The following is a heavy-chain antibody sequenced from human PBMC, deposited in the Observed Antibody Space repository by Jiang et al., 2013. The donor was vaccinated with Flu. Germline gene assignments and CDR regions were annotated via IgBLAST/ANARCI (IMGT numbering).Heavy chain of an antibody. J-gene: IGHJ3*02. V-gene: IGHV1-69*04. Sequence: SGAEVKKPGSSVKVSCKASGGTFSSYTISWVRQAPGQGLEWMGRIIPILGIANYAQKFQGRVTITADKSTSTAYMELSSLRSEDTAVYYCARATGGPPESIAARRGAFDIWGQGTMVTVSS. CDR1: GGTFSSYT. D-gene: IGHD6-6*01. CDR2: IIPILGIA. CDR3: ARATGGPPESIAARRGAFDI.